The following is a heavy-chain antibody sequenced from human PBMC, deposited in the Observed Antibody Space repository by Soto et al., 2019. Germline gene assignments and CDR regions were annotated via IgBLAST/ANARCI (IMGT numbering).Heavy chain of an antibody. Sequence: GGSLRLSCAASGFTFSSYGMHWVRQAPGKGLEWVAVIWYDGSNKYYADSVKGRFTISRDNSKNTLYLQMNSLRAEDTAVYYCARANSREGSSWFEYFQHWGQGTLVTVSS. V-gene: IGHV3-33*01. CDR3: ARANSREGSSWFEYFQH. CDR2: IWYDGSNK. D-gene: IGHD6-13*01. J-gene: IGHJ1*01. CDR1: GFTFSSYG.